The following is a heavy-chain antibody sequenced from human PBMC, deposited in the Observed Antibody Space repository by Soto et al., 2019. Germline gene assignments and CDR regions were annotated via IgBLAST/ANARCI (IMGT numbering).Heavy chain of an antibody. D-gene: IGHD5-18*01. V-gene: IGHV3-30-3*01. Sequence: GGSLRLSCAASGFTFISYAMHCCRHSPGKGLEWVAVISYDGSNKYYADSVKGRFTISRDNSKNTLYLQMNSLRAEDTAVYYCARDRSSYGTYYYGMDVWGQGTTVTVSS. J-gene: IGHJ6*02. CDR2: ISYDGSNK. CDR1: GFTFISYA. CDR3: ARDRSSYGTYYYGMDV.